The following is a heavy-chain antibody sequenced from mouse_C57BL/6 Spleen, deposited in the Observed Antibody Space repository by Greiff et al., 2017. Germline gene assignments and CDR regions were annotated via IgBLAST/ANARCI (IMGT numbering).Heavy chain of an antibody. J-gene: IGHJ3*01. CDR3: ARGPLYYRAWFAY. CDR2: ISYDGSN. CDR1: GYSITSGYY. Sequence: EVQLVESGPGLVKPSQSLSLTCSVTGYSITSGYYWNWIRQFPGNKLEWMGYISYDGSNNYNPSLKNRISITRDTSKNQFFLKLNSVTTEDTATYYCARGPLYYRAWFAYWGQGTLVTVSA. D-gene: IGHD2-14*01. V-gene: IGHV3-6*01.